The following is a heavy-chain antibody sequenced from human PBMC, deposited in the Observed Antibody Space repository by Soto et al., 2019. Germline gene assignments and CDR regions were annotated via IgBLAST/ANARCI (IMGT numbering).Heavy chain of an antibody. CDR3: AKVVMEQQLVLGYYYYYGMDV. Sequence: LRLSCATSGFTFSSYGMHWVRQAPGKGLEWVAVISYDGSNKYYADSVKGRFTISRDNSKNTLYLQMNSLRAEDTAVYYCAKVVMEQQLVLGYYYYYGMDVWGQGTTVTVSS. V-gene: IGHV3-30*18. CDR1: GFTFSSYG. CDR2: ISYDGSNK. J-gene: IGHJ6*02. D-gene: IGHD6-13*01.